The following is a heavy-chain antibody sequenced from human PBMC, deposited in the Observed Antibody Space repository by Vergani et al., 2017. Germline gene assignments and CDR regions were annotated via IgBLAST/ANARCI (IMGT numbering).Heavy chain of an antibody. D-gene: IGHD5-18*01. V-gene: IGHV1-69*11. CDR1: GGTFSSYA. CDR2: IIPILGTA. Sequence: QVQLVQSGAEVKKPGSSVKVSCKASGGTFSSYAISWVRQAPGQGLEWMGRIIPILGTANYAQKFQGRVTITADESTSTAYMELSSLRSEETAVYYCASSSYGEDDAFDIWGQGTMVTVSS. J-gene: IGHJ3*02. CDR3: ASSSYGEDDAFDI.